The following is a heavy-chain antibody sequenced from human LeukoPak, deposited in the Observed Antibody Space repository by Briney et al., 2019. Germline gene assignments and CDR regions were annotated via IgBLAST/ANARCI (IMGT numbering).Heavy chain of an antibody. V-gene: IGHV3-53*01. J-gene: IGHJ4*02. CDR3: ARLLPASRHYFDY. CDR2: IYGGGAT. D-gene: IGHD2-15*01. Sequence: GGSLTLSCAASGFTVSDDYLAWVRQAPGTGLEWISVIYGGGATYYAGSVKGRFTISRDGSKNMLFLHMTNLSPEDGAVYYCARLLPASRHYFDYWGQGTPVTVSS. CDR1: GFTVSDDY.